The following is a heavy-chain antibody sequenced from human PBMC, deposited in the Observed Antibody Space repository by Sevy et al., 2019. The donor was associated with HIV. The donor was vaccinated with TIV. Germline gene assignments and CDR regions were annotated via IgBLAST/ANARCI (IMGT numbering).Heavy chain of an antibody. D-gene: IGHD4-17*01. CDR1: GFILSSYE. Sequence: GGSLRLSCPASGFILSSYEMTWVRQAPGKGLEWVSSISSRGSATYYAYSVRGRFTIFRDNAENSLYLQMSSLRVEDTAVYYCAIDLPASATTVAHFDYWGQGTLVTVSP. CDR2: ISSRGSAT. CDR3: AIDLPASATTVAHFDY. J-gene: IGHJ4*02. V-gene: IGHV3-48*03.